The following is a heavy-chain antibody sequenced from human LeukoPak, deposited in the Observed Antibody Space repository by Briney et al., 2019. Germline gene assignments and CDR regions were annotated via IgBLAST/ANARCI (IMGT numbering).Heavy chain of an antibody. Sequence: SGPALVKPTQTLTLTCTFSGFSLSTSGMCVSWIRQPPGKALEWLALIDWDDDEYYSTSLKTRLTISRDTSKNQVVLTMTNTDPVDTATYYCARLYYYDSSGYYFDYWGQGTLVTVSS. D-gene: IGHD3-22*01. CDR1: GFSLSTSGMC. J-gene: IGHJ4*02. CDR3: ARLYYYDSSGYYFDY. CDR2: IDWDDDE. V-gene: IGHV2-70*01.